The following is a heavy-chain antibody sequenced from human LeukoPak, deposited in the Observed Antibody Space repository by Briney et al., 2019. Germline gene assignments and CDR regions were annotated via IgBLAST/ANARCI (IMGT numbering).Heavy chain of an antibody. Sequence: ASVKVSCKASGGTFSSYAISWVRQAPGQGLEWMGGIIPIFGTANYAQKFQGRVTITADESTSTAYMELSSLRSEDTAVYYCARSHIPAAARPRSFDYWGQGTLVTVSS. CDR1: GGTFSSYA. CDR3: ARSHIPAAARPRSFDY. D-gene: IGHD6-13*01. J-gene: IGHJ4*02. CDR2: IIPIFGTA. V-gene: IGHV1-69*13.